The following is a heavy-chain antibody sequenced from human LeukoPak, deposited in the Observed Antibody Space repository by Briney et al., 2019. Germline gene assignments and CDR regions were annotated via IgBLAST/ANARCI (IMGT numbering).Heavy chain of an antibody. D-gene: IGHD2-2*01. CDR3: ARHNAPRRVGFGF. CDR2: LSHAGNT. CDR1: GDSVRNDFYY. V-gene: IGHV4-39*01. Sequence: PSETLSLTCSVSGDSVRNDFYYWGWIRQPPGKGLEWVACLSHAGNTWYNPSLESRLSISVDTSKNQFSLKFSSVTAADTALYWCARHNAPRRVGFGFWGQGILVTVPS. J-gene: IGHJ4*02.